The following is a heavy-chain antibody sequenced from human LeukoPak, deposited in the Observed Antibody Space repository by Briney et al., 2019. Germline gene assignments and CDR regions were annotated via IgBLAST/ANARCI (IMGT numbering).Heavy chain of an antibody. CDR1: GDSVSSISVA. CDR2: TYYRSKWYY. CDR3: SLARSEYHYGMDV. J-gene: IGHJ6*02. V-gene: IGHV6-1*01. Sequence: SQTLSLTCAISGDSVSSISVAWNWIRQSPSRGLEWLGRTYYRSKWYYEYAVSVKSRINISPATSKNQFSLQLTSVTPEDTAVYYCSLARSEYHYGMDVWGQGTTVTVSS.